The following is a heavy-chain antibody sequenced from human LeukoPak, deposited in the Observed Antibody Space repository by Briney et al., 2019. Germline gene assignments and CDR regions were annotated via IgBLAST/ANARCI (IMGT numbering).Heavy chain of an antibody. CDR1: GYSISSGHY. V-gene: IGHV4-38-2*01. D-gene: IGHD2-2*01. CDR3: ARQRHIVAVPGSFDI. Sequence: SETLSLTCAVSGYSISSGHYWGWVRQPPGKGLEWIGNIYHSGTTYYNPSLKSRVTISVDTSKNQFSLKLTSVTAADTAVYYCARQRHIVAVPGSFDIWGQGTMVTVSS. J-gene: IGHJ3*02. CDR2: IYHSGTT.